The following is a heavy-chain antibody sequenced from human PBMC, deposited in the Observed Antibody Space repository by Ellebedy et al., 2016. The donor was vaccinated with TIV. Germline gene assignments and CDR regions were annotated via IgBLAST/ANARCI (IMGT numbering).Heavy chain of an antibody. Sequence: GESLKISCAASGFTFSSYGMHWVRQAPGKGLEWVAVIWYDGSNKYYADSVKGRFTISRDNSKNTLYLQMNSLRAEDTAVYYCARDPRGVGAFDIWGQGTMVTVSS. D-gene: IGHD3-10*01. V-gene: IGHV3-33*01. CDR2: IWYDGSNK. J-gene: IGHJ3*02. CDR3: ARDPRGVGAFDI. CDR1: GFTFSSYG.